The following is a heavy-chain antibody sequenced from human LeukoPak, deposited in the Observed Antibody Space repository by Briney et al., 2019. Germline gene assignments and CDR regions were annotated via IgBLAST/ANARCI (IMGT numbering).Heavy chain of an antibody. CDR1: GLTFSSYW. J-gene: IGHJ1*01. CDR2: IKSDGST. CDR3: ARAPSEIGGYYPEYLRH. V-gene: IGHV3-74*01. D-gene: IGHD3-22*01. Sequence: GGSLRLSCAASGLTFSSYWMHWVRQAPGKGLVWVSRIKSDGSTNYAASVKGRCTISRDNAKNTVSLQMNSLGAEDTGVYYCARAPSEIGGYYPEYLRHWGQGTLVTVSS.